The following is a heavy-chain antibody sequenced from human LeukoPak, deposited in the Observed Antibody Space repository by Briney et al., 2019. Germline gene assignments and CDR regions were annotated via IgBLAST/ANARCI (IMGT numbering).Heavy chain of an antibody. Sequence: PSETLSLTCTDSGGSISSGGYYWSWIRQHPGKGLEWIGYIYYSGSTYYNPSLKSRITISVDTSKNQFSLKLSSVTAADTAVYYCAREPPNLDAFDIWGQGTMVTVSS. CDR1: GGSISSGGYY. CDR3: AREPPNLDAFDI. CDR2: IYYSGST. V-gene: IGHV4-31*03. J-gene: IGHJ3*02.